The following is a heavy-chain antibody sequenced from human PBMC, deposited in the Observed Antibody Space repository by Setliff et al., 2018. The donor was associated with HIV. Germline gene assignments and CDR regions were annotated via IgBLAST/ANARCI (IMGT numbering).Heavy chain of an antibody. D-gene: IGHD6-19*01. CDR2: ISGFNGNT. J-gene: IGHJ3*02. Sequence: ASVKVSCKASGYSFARYGLSWVRQAPGQGLEWMGWISGFNGNTKYAQSFQERVAMTTETATSTAYMEMRSLRSDDSAGYVCARVPYRSAWFSGGHDAFDIWGQGTMVTVSS. CDR3: ARVPYRSAWFSGGHDAFDI. V-gene: IGHV1-18*01. CDR1: GYSFARYG.